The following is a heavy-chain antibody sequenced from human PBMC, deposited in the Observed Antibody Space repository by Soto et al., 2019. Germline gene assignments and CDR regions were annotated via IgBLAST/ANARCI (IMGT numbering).Heavy chain of an antibody. V-gene: IGHV3-30-3*01. CDR1: GFTFINYS. CDR3: AREWSVANPGY. J-gene: IGHJ4*02. CDR2: IAQDGDKE. Sequence: QVHLVESGGGVVQPGRSLRLSCAASGFTFINYSMHWVRQAPAKGLEWVAVIAQDGDKEYYADSVKGRFTISRDNSKNTMYLQLNSLSPEDTAVYYCAREWSVANPGYWGQGTQVTVTS. D-gene: IGHD5-12*01.